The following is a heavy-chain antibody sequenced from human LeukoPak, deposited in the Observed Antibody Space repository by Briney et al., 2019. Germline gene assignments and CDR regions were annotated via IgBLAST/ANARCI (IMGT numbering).Heavy chain of an antibody. J-gene: IGHJ4*02. CDR3: TLSNY. CDR2: INPGNGDT. CDR1: GYSFTSQD. Sequence: GASVKVSCKTCGYSFTSQDMHWVRLAPGQSLEWMGCINPGNGDTKYSQEFQGRVTITRDTSATTAYMELSSLRSDDMAVYYCTLSNYWGQGTLVTVSS. V-gene: IGHV1-3*03.